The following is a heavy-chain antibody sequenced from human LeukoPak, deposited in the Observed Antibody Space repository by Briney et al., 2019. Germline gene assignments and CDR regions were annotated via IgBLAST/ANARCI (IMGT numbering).Heavy chain of an antibody. Sequence: PGGSLRLSCAVSGITLSNYVMSWVRQAPGKGLEWVAGISGSGGGTNYADSVKGRFTISRDNSKNTLYLQMSRLRAEDTAVYFCAKRGVVIRVILVGFHKEAYYFDSWGQGARVTVSS. CDR2: ISGSGGGT. J-gene: IGHJ4*02. CDR1: GITLSNYV. V-gene: IGHV3-23*01. D-gene: IGHD3-22*01. CDR3: AKRGVVIRVILVGFHKEAYYFDS.